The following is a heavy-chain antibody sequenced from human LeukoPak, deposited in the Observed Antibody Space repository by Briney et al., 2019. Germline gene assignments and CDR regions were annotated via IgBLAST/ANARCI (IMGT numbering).Heavy chain of an antibody. CDR2: ISAYNGNT. V-gene: IGHV1-18*04. J-gene: IGHJ3*02. CDR1: GYTFTGYY. D-gene: IGHD4-17*01. Sequence: ASVKVSCKASGYTFTGYYMHWVRQAPGQGLEWMGWISAYNGNTNYAQKLQGRVTMTTDTSTSTAYMELRSLRSDDTAVYYCARDVHDYGDYRNAFDIWGQGTMVTVSS. CDR3: ARDVHDYGDYRNAFDI.